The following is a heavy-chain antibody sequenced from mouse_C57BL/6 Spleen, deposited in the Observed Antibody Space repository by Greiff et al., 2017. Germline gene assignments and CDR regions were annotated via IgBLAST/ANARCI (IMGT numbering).Heavy chain of an antibody. J-gene: IGHJ4*01. Sequence: QVQLQQSGAELVRPGTSVKVSCKASGYAFTNYLIEWVKQRPGQGLAWIGVINPGSGGTNYPEKFTGKATLPAATASSTAYMQLSSLTTEDSAVYVCAREGNYDAMDYWGQGTTVTVAS. CDR1: GYAFTNYL. CDR3: AREGNYDAMDY. V-gene: IGHV1-54*01. CDR2: INPGSGGT.